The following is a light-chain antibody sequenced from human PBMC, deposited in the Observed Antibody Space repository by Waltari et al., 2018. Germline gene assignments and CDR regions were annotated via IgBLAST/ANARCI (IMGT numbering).Light chain of an antibody. V-gene: IGKV1-39*01. J-gene: IGKJ2*01. CDR3: QQSYSTPQT. CDR1: QSISSY. Sequence: DIQMTQSPSSLSASVGDRVTIPGRASQSISSYLNWYQQKPGKAPKLLIYAASSLQSGVPSRFSGGGSGTDFTLTIGSLQPEDFATYAGQQSYSTPQTFGQGTRLECK. CDR2: AAS.